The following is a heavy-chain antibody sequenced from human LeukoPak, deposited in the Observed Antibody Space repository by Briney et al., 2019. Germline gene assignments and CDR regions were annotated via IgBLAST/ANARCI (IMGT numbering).Heavy chain of an antibody. CDR1: GGSISSYY. D-gene: IGHD3-10*01. V-gene: IGHV4-59*12. Sequence: SETLSLTCTVSGGSISSYYWSWIRQPPGKGLEWIGSISYSGSTYYNPSLKSRVTVSVDTSKNQFSLKLSSVTAADTAVYYCAREANYYGSGSYFEGTFDHWGQGSLVIVSS. CDR2: ISYSGST. J-gene: IGHJ4*02. CDR3: AREANYYGSGSYFEGTFDH.